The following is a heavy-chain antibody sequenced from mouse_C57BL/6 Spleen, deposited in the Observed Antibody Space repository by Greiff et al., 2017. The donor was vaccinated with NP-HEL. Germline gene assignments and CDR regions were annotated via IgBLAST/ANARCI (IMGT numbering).Heavy chain of an antibody. CDR2: IYPGSGNT. Sequence: QVQLQQSGAELVRPGASVKLSCKASGYTFTDYYINWVKQRPGQGLEWIARIYPGSGNTYYNEKFKGKATLTAEKSSSTAYMQLSSLTSEDSAVYFCARQGSSGYAFAYWGQGTLVTVSA. CDR1: GYTFTDYY. V-gene: IGHV1-76*01. CDR3: ARQGSSGYAFAY. D-gene: IGHD3-2*02. J-gene: IGHJ3*01.